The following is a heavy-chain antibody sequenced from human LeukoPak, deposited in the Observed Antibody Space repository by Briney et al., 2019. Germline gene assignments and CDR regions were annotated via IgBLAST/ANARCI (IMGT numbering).Heavy chain of an antibody. V-gene: IGHV4-59*08. J-gene: IGHJ5*02. D-gene: IGHD3-16*01. CDR1: GGSITDHY. CDR2: IYNTEAP. CDR3: ARGHYDFAP. Sequence: SETLSLTCSVSGGSITDHYWSWIRQPPGKGLEWIAYIYNTEAPNYNPSLNARVTMSLDMSKNQSSLRLSSVTAADTAVYYCARGHYDFAPWGQGILVTVSS.